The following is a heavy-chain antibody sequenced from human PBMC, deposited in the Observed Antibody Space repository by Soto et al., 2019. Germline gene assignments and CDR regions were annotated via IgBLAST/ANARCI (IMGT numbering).Heavy chain of an antibody. CDR2: TNPDGSKK. D-gene: IGHD6-19*01. Sequence: PGGSLRLSCTASGFTFSTSWMNWVRQAPGKGLEWVASTNPDGSKKYHVDSVEGRFTISRDNAKNSLFLQMDSLRVEDTALYYCARDRAWSSFDYWGQGTQVTV. V-gene: IGHV3-7*01. CDR1: GFTFSTSW. CDR3: ARDRAWSSFDY. J-gene: IGHJ4*02.